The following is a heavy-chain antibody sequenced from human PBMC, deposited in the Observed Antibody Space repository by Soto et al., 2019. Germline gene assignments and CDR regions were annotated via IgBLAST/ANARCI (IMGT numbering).Heavy chain of an antibody. CDR2: MNPNSGNT. D-gene: IGHD2-21*02. CDR1: GYTFTSYD. Sequence: ASVKVSCKASGYTFTSYDINWVRLATGQGLEWMGWMNPNSGNTAYAQKFQGRVTMTRNTSISTAYMELSSLRSEDTAVYYCARSIVVVTALDYWGQGTLVTVSS. CDR3: ARSIVVVTALDY. J-gene: IGHJ4*02. V-gene: IGHV1-8*01.